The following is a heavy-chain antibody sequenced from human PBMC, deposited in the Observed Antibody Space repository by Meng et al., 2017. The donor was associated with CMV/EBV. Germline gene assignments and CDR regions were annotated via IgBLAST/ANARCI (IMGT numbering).Heavy chain of an antibody. J-gene: IGHJ6*02. V-gene: IGHV3-30*02. Sequence: GESLKISCAASGFTFSSYGMHWVRQAPGKGLEWVAFIRYDGSNKYYADSVKGRFTISRDNAKNSLYLQMNSLRAEDTAVYYCARDRGKEYQLLDDYYYYGMDVWGQGTTVTVSS. CDR2: IRYDGSNK. CDR3: ARDRGKEYQLLDDYYYYGMDV. D-gene: IGHD2-2*01. CDR1: GFTFSSYG.